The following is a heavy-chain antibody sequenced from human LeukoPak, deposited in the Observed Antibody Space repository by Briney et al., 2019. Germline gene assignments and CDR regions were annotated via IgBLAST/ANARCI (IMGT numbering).Heavy chain of an antibody. J-gene: IGHJ4*02. CDR1: GGSISSGGYY. V-gene: IGHV4-31*03. CDR2: IYYSGST. CDR3: ARNYDSSPNFDY. D-gene: IGHD3-22*01. Sequence: SGTLSLTCTVSGGSISSGGYYWSWIRQHPGKGLEWIGYIYYSGSTYYNPSLKSRVTISVDTSKNQFSLKLSSVTAADTAVYYCARNYDSSPNFDYWGQGTLVTYSS.